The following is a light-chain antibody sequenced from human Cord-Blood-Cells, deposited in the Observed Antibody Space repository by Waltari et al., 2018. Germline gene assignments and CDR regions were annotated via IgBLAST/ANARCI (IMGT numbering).Light chain of an antibody. Sequence: AIQLTQSPSSLSASVGDRVTITCRASQGISSALAWYQQKPEKAPKLLIYDASSLESGFPSRFSGSGSGTDFTLTISSLQPEDFATYYCQQFNSYPLTFGGGTKVEIK. J-gene: IGKJ4*01. CDR2: DAS. CDR1: QGISSA. V-gene: IGKV1-13*02. CDR3: QQFNSYPLT.